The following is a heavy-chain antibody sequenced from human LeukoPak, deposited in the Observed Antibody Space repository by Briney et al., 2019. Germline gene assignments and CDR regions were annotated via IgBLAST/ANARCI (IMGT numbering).Heavy chain of an antibody. Sequence: GGSLRLSCAASGFTFSSYAMRWVRQAPGKGLEWVSAISGSGGSTYYADSVKGRFTISRDNSKNTLYLQMNSLRAEDTAVYYCAKSGYRDSSGYYYPLCPDYWGQGTLVTVSS. CDR3: AKSGYRDSSGYYYPLCPDY. J-gene: IGHJ4*02. CDR1: GFTFSSYA. D-gene: IGHD3-22*01. V-gene: IGHV3-23*01. CDR2: ISGSGGST.